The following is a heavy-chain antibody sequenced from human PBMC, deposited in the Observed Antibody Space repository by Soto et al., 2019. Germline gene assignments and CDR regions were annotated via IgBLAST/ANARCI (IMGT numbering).Heavy chain of an antibody. V-gene: IGHV4-59*01. Sequence: SETLSLTCSVSGAPITTYYWSWIRQPPGKGLEWIGSISYSGSTKYNPSLESRVMISLDTSKNQFSLRLTSVTAADTALYYCARDWDSSGLFDPWGQGALVTVSS. CDR3: ARDWDSSGLFDP. D-gene: IGHD3-10*01. CDR2: ISYSGST. CDR1: GAPITTYY. J-gene: IGHJ5*02.